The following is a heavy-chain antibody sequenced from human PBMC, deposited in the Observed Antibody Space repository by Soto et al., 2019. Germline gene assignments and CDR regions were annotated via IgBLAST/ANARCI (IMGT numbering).Heavy chain of an antibody. CDR2: ISAYNGNT. D-gene: IGHD6-19*01. Sequence: QVQLVQSGAEVKKPGASVKVSCKASGYTFTSYGISWVRQAPVQGLEWMGWISAYNGNTNYAQKLQGRVTMTTDTSTSTAYMELRSLRSDDTAVYYCARTSSIAVAGTWVDYWGQGTLVTVSS. V-gene: IGHV1-18*01. J-gene: IGHJ4*02. CDR3: ARTSSIAVAGTWVDY. CDR1: GYTFTSYG.